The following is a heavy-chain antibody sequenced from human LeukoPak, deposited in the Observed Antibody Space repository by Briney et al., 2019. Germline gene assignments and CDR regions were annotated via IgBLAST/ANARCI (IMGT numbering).Heavy chain of an antibody. J-gene: IGHJ3*02. CDR2: IYYGGST. D-gene: IGHD6-6*01. CDR1: GGSISSYY. Sequence: SETLSLTCTVSGGSISSYYWSWIWQPPGKGLEWIGYIYYGGSTNYNPSLKSRVTISVDTSKNQLSLKLSSVTAADTAAYYCARSTIAAPHAFGIWGQGTMVTVSS. CDR3: ARSTIAAPHAFGI. V-gene: IGHV4-59*01.